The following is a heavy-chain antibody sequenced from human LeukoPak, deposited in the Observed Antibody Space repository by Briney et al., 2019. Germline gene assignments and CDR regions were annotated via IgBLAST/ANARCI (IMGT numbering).Heavy chain of an antibody. D-gene: IGHD7-27*01. V-gene: IGHV4-39*02. CDR3: GRDNWGSVDY. CDR1: GGSISSSSYY. Sequence: SETLSLTCTVSGGSISSSSYYWGWIRQPPGKGLEWIGSIYYSGSTYYNPSLKSRVTISVDTSKNQFSLKLSSVTAADTAVYYCGRDNWGSVDYWGQGTLVTVSS. J-gene: IGHJ4*02. CDR2: IYYSGST.